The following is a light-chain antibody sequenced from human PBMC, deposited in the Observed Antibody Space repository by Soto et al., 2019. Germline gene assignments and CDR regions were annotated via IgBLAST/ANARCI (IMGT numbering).Light chain of an antibody. CDR1: QGIASY. CDR3: QQLYNYPRT. J-gene: IGKJ1*01. CDR2: AAS. Sequence: DIQLTQSPSFLSASVGDRVSITCRASQGIASYLAWFQQKPGKAPELLIFAASTLRSGVPLRFSGSGSGTQYTLTISSLQPEDCATYYCQQLYNYPRTFGQGTKVEI. V-gene: IGKV1-9*01.